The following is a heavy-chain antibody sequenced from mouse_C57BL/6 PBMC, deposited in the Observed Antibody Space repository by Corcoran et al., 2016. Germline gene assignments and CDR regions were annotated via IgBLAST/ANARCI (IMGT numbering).Heavy chain of an antibody. Sequence: EDQLQQSGAELVKRGAANKLSCTAAGFNIRDYYMHWVKQRTEQGLEWSGRIDPEDGETKYAPKFQGKATITEDTSSNPAYLERSSLTSEDTDVYYCARGDSYYGGYAMDYWGQGTSVTVSS. V-gene: IGHV14-2*01. D-gene: IGHD2-12*01. CDR3: ARGDSYYGGYAMDY. CDR2: IDPEDGET. CDR1: GFNIRDYY. J-gene: IGHJ4*01.